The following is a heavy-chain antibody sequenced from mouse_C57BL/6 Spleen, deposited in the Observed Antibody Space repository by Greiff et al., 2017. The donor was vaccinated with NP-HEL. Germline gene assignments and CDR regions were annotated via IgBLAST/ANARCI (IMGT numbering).Heavy chain of an antibody. J-gene: IGHJ4*01. V-gene: IGHV1-69*01. Sequence: QVQLQQPGAELVMPGASVKLSCKASGYTFTSYWMHWVKQRPGQGLEWIGEIDPSDSYTNYNQKFKGKSTLTVDKSSSTAYMQLSSLTSEDSAVYYCARGGYDGYYVNYAMDYWGQGTSVTVSS. D-gene: IGHD2-3*01. CDR2: IDPSDSYT. CDR1: GYTFTSYW. CDR3: ARGGYDGYYVNYAMDY.